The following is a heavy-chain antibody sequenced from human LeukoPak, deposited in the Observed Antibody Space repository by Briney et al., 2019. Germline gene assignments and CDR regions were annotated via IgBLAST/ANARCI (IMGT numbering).Heavy chain of an antibody. V-gene: IGHV3-33*01. CDR3: ARDSKVGATRSPFDY. Sequence: GGSLRLSCAASGFTFSSYGMHWVRQAPGKGLEWVAVIWYDGSNKYYADSVKGRFTISRDNSKNTLYLQMNSLRAEDTAVYYCARDSKVGATRSPFDYWGQGTLVTVSS. CDR1: GFTFSSYG. J-gene: IGHJ4*02. CDR2: IWYDGSNK. D-gene: IGHD1-26*01.